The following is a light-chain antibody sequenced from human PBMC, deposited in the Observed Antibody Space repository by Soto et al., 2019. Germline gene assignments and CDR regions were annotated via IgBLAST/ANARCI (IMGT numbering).Light chain of an antibody. CDR3: SSYTSSSTYV. Sequence: QSVLTQPASGSGSPGQSITISCSGSSSDFGDYDYVSWYQQHPGKAPRLMIYHVSNRPSGISNRFSGSKSGNTASLTISGLQAEDEADYYCSSYTSSSTYVFGTGTKVTV. J-gene: IGLJ1*01. CDR1: SSDFGDYDY. V-gene: IGLV2-14*03. CDR2: HVS.